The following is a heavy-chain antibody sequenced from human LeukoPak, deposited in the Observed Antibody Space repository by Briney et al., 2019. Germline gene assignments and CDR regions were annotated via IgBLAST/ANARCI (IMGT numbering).Heavy chain of an antibody. CDR3: TXXXMRXYXXYGGDYYYGMDV. J-gene: IGHJ6*02. CDR1: GGSISSSNW. CDR2: IYHSGST. D-gene: IGHD4-23*01. Sequence: SETLSLTCAVSGGSISSSNWWSWVRQPPGKGLEWIGEIYHSGSTNYNPSLKSRVTISVDKSKNQFSLKLSSVTAADTAVYYCTXXXMRXYXXYGGDYYYGMDVWGQGTTVTVSS. V-gene: IGHV4-4*02.